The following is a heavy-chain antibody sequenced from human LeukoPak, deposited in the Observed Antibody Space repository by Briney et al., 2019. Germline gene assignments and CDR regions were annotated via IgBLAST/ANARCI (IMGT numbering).Heavy chain of an antibody. CDR2: IIPIFGTA. CDR1: GGTFSSYA. D-gene: IGHD4-11*01. Sequence: GASVKVSCKASGGTFSSYAISWVRQAPGQGLEWMGGIIPIFGTANYAQTFQGRVTTTTDESTSTAYMELSSLRSEDTAVYYCARSIFYSDYVPCYCFDYWGQGTLVTVSS. J-gene: IGHJ4*02. V-gene: IGHV1-69*05. CDR3: ARSIFYSDYVPCYCFDY.